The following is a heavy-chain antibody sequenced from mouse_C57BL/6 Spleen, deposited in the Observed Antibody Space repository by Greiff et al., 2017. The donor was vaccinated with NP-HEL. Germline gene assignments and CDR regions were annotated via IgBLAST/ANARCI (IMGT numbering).Heavy chain of an antibody. D-gene: IGHD1-1*01. CDR3: TRSEYYGSNAWFAY. CDR2: IYPGSGST. CDR1: GYTFTSYW. V-gene: IGHV1-55*01. Sequence: QVQLQQSGAELVKPGASVKMSCKASGYTFTSYWITWVKQRPGQGLEWIGDIYPGSGSTNYNEKFKSKATLTVDTSSSTAYMQLSSLTSEDAAVYYCTRSEYYGSNAWFAYWGQGTLVTVSA. J-gene: IGHJ3*01.